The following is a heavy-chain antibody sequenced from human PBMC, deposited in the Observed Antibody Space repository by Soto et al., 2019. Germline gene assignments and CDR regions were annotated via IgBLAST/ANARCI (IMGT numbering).Heavy chain of an antibody. V-gene: IGHV4-59*01. D-gene: IGHD6-13*01. CDR3: ARGRYSSSWEPYYYYGMDV. J-gene: IGHJ6*02. CDR2: IYYSGST. CDR1: GGPISSYY. Sequence: SKTLSLTCTVSGGPISSYYWSWIRQPPGKGLEWIGYIYYSGSTNYNPSLKSRVTISVDTSKNQLSLKLSSVTAADTAVYYCARGRYSSSWEPYYYYGMDVWGQGTTVTASS.